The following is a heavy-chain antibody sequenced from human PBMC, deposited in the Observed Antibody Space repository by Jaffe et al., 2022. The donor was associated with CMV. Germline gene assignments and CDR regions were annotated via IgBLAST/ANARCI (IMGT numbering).Heavy chain of an antibody. V-gene: IGHV4-61*01. J-gene: IGHJ4*02. CDR2: IYYSGST. Sequence: QVQLQESGPGLVKPSETLSLTCTVSGGSVSSGSYYWSWIRQPPGKGLEWIGYIYYSGSTNYNPSLKSRVTISVDTSKNQFSLKLGSVTAADTAVYYCARGHYYDSSGYYYFDYWGQGTLVTVSS. D-gene: IGHD3-22*01. CDR1: GGSVSSGSYY. CDR3: ARGHYYDSSGYYYFDY.